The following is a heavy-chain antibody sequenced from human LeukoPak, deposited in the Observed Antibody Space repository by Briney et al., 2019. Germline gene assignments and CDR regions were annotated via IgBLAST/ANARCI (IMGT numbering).Heavy chain of an antibody. CDR2: ISAYNGNT. CDR1: GYTFTSYG. V-gene: IGHV1-18*01. Sequence: VASVKVSCKASGYTFTSYGISWVRQAPGQGLEWMGWISAYNGNTNYAQKLQGRVTMTTDTSTSTAYMELRSLRSDDTAVYYCARYIVLMVYAENYYMDVWGKGTTVTVSS. D-gene: IGHD2-8*01. CDR3: ARYIVLMVYAENYYMDV. J-gene: IGHJ6*03.